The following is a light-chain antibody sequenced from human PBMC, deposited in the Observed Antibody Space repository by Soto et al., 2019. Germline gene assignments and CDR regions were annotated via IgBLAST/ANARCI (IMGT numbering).Light chain of an antibody. Sequence: EIVLTQSPATLSLSPGXRATLACRASQSVDSFLAWYQQQPGQAPRLLIYDASNRATGIPARFSGSGSGTDFTLTISSLEPEDFALYYCQQCRNWPVTLGGGTKVDTK. CDR3: QQCRNWPVT. CDR1: QSVDSF. CDR2: DAS. V-gene: IGKV3-11*01. J-gene: IGKJ4*01.